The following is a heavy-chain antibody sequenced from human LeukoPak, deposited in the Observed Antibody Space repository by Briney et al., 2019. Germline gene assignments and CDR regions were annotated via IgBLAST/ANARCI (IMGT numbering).Heavy chain of an antibody. CDR3: ARGITRRRTFDI. CDR1: GGSISSYY. D-gene: IGHD3-10*01. CDR2: IYYSGST. V-gene: IGHV4-59*01. J-gene: IGHJ3*02. Sequence: SETLSLTCTVSGGSISSYYWSWIRQPPGKGLEWIGYIYYSGSTNYNPSLKSRVTISVDTSKNQFSLKLSSVTAADTAVYYCARGITRRRTFDIWGQGTMVTVSS.